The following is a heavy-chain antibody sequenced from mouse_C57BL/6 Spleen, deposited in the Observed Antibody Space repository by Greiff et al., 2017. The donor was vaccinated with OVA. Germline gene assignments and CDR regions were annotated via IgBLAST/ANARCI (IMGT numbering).Heavy chain of an antibody. CDR1: GYTFTSYW. CDR2: IDPSDSYT. Sequence: VQLQQPGAELVIPGASVKLSCKASGYTFTSYWMHWVKQRPGQGLEWIGEIDPSDSYTNYNQKFKGKSTLTVDKSSSTAYMQLSSLTSEDSAVYYCARGGGNYFDYWGQGTTLTVSS. J-gene: IGHJ2*01. D-gene: IGHD1-1*02. CDR3: ARGGGNYFDY. V-gene: IGHV1-69*01.